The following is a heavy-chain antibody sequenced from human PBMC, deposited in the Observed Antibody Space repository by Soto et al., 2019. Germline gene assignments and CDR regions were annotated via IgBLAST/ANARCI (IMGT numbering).Heavy chain of an antibody. CDR2: ISYDGSNK. V-gene: IGHV3-30*18. CDR3: AKDLEGYCTTTSCYTYFGLDV. J-gene: IGHJ6*02. D-gene: IGHD2-2*01. Sequence: GSLRLSCAASGFTFSSYVMHWVRQAPGKGLEWVAVISYDGSNKYYADSVKGRFTISRDNSKHTLYLQMNSLRPEDTAVYYCAKDLEGYCTTTSCYTYFGLDVWGQGTTVTVSS. CDR1: GFTFSSYV.